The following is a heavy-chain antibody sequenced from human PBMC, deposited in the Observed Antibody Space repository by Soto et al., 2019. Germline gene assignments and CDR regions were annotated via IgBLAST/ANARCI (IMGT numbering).Heavy chain of an antibody. Sequence: PGGSLRLSCAASGFTVSSDYMGWVRQAPGKGLEWVSVIYSGGSTYYADSVKGRFTISRDNSKNTLFLQMNSLRAEDTAVYYCARGRPQYHFDYWGQGTLVTVSS. CDR3: ARGRPQYHFDY. CDR2: IYSGGST. D-gene: IGHD4-4*01. V-gene: IGHV3-53*01. CDR1: GFTVSSDY. J-gene: IGHJ4*02.